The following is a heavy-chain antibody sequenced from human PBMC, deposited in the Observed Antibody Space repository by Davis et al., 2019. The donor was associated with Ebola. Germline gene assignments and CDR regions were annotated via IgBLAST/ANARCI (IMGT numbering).Heavy chain of an antibody. CDR2: ISAYNGNT. J-gene: IGHJ4*02. D-gene: IGHD3-22*01. CDR1: GYTFTSYY. Sequence: ASVKVSCKASGYTFTSYYMHWVRQAPGQGLEWMGWISAYNGNTNYAQKLQGRVTMTTDTSTSTAYMELRSLRSDDTAVYYCARVFVYYDSSGYYYFDYWGQGTLVTVSS. V-gene: IGHV1-18*04. CDR3: ARVFVYYDSSGYYYFDY.